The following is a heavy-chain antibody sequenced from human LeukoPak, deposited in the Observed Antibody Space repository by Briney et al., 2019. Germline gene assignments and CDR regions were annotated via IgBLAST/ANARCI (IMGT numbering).Heavy chain of an antibody. Sequence: GGSLRLSCAASGFTFSNYNMNWVSQAPGKGLEWVSSISTGGSNIFYADSVKGGLTISRDNAKNSLYLLMTNLSVEDTAVYYCARSGYEVWGQGTLVTVSS. D-gene: IGHD5-12*01. V-gene: IGHV3-21*01. CDR3: ARSGYEV. CDR2: ISTGGSNI. J-gene: IGHJ4*02. CDR1: GFTFSNYN.